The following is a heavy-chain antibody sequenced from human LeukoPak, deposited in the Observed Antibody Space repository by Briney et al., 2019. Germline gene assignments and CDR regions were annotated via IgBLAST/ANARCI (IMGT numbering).Heavy chain of an antibody. J-gene: IGHJ4*02. CDR3: ARHTTSRYVDY. D-gene: IGHD1-26*01. CDR2: ISSSSYI. CDR1: GFTFSSYS. Sequence: GGSLRLSCAASGFTFSSYSMNWVRQATGKGLEWVSSISSSSYIYYADSVKGGFTVSRDNAKNSLYLQMNSLRAEDTAVYYCARHTTSRYVDYWGQGTLVTVSS. V-gene: IGHV3-21*01.